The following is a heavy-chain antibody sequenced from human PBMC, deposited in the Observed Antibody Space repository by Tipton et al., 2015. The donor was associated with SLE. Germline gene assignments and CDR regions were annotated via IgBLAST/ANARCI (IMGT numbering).Heavy chain of an antibody. CDR1: SGSFSGYY. CDR2: INYSGST. CDR3: ARRLNWNCLDY. V-gene: IGHV4-34*01. D-gene: IGHD1-7*01. Sequence: TLSLTCAVYSGSFSGYYWSWIRQPSGKGLEWIGEINYSGSTNYNPSLKSRVTISEDTSKNQFSLKLSSVTAADTAVYYCARRLNWNCLDYWGQGTLVTVSS. J-gene: IGHJ4*02.